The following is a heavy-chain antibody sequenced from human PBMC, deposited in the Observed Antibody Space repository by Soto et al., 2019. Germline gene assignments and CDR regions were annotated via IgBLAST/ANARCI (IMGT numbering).Heavy chain of an antibody. D-gene: IGHD3-10*01. CDR1: GFTFSSYS. CDR2: ISSSSSYI. J-gene: IGHJ6*03. CDR3: ARDPDYYGSGTWGAYYYYMDV. V-gene: IGHV3-21*01. Sequence: GSLRLSCAASGFTFSSYSMNWVRQAPGKGLEWVSSISSSSSYIYYADSVKGRFTISRDDAKNSLYLQMNSLRAEDTAVYYCARDPDYYGSGTWGAYYYYMDVWGKGTTVTVSS.